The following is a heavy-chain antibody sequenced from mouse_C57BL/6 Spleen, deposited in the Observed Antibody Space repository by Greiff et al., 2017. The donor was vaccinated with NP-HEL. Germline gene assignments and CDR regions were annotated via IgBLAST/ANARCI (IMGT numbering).Heavy chain of an antibody. Sequence: VQLQQSGAELVRPGTSVKMSCKASGYTFTNYWIGWAKQRPGHGLEWIGDIYPGGGYTNYNEKFKGKATLTADKSSSTAYMQFSSLTSEDSAIYYCARYYYSNYGAMDYWGQGTSVTVSS. J-gene: IGHJ4*01. CDR3: ARYYYSNYGAMDY. D-gene: IGHD2-5*01. V-gene: IGHV1-63*01. CDR2: IYPGGGYT. CDR1: GYTFTNYW.